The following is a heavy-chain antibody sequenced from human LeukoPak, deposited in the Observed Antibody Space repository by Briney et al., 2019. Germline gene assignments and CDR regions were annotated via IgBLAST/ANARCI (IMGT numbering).Heavy chain of an antibody. CDR3: ARGRIAVAGRGEKRGAFDI. D-gene: IGHD6-19*01. J-gene: IGHJ3*02. CDR2: IRYDGSKK. CDR1: GFTFSSYG. Sequence: PGGSLRLSCAASGFTFSSYGMHWVRQAPGKGLEWVAFIRYDGSKKYYTDSVKGRFTISRDNSKNTLYLQMNSLRAEDTAVYYCARGRIAVAGRGEKRGAFDIWGQGTMVTVSS. V-gene: IGHV3-30*02.